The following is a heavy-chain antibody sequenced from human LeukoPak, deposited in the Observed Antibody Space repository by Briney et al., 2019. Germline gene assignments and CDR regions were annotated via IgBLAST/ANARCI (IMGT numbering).Heavy chain of an antibody. J-gene: IGHJ4*02. Sequence: GGSLRLSCAASGFTLSSYSMNWVRQAPGKGLEWVSSISSSSSYIYYADSVKGRFTISRDNAKNSLYLQMNSLRAEDTAVYYCARSLYDMLTGFVDYWGQGTLVTVSS. CDR1: GFTLSSYS. CDR3: ARSLYDMLTGFVDY. CDR2: ISSSSSYI. D-gene: IGHD3-9*01. V-gene: IGHV3-21*01.